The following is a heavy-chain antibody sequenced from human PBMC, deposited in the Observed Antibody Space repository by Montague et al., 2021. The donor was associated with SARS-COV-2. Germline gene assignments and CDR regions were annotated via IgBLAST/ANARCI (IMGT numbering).Heavy chain of an antibody. V-gene: IGHV4-34*01. D-gene: IGHD3-10*01. CDR1: GTSFSGYY. J-gene: IGHJ6*03. CDR3: ARLRDGVVPSPILGVGPYYSYYYMDV. Sequence: SETLSLTCAVHGTSFSGYYWNWIRQPPGKGLEWIGEINHGGSTKYSPSLKSRLTISADTSKNQFSLKLTSVAAADTAVYYCARLRDGVVPSPILGVGPYYSYYYMDVWGRRTTVTVSS. CDR2: INHGGST.